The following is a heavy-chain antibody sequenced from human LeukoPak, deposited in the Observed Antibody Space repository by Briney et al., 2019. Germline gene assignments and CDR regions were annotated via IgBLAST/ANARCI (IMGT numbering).Heavy chain of an antibody. Sequence: SQTLSLTCTVSGGSISSGGYYWSWIRQPPGKGLEWIGYIYHSGSTYYNPSLKSRVTISVDRSKNQFSLKLSSVTAADTAVYYCARVPRYYDSSGYYYFHAHHVDYWGQGTLVTVSS. CDR1: GGSISSGGYY. CDR3: ARVPRYYDSSGYYYFHAHHVDY. V-gene: IGHV4-30-2*01. J-gene: IGHJ4*02. D-gene: IGHD3-22*01. CDR2: IYHSGST.